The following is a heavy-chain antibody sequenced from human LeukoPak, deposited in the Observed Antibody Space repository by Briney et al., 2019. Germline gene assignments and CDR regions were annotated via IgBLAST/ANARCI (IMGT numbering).Heavy chain of an antibody. CDR3: ARQTTVGPTKYNFDS. V-gene: IGHV4-39*01. CDR2: ICYSGST. CDR1: GGSISNYY. D-gene: IGHD1-26*01. Sequence: SETLSLTCTVSGGSISNYYWGWIRQAPGKGLEWIGSICYSGSTYYNPSLKSRVTISVDTSKKQFSLNLNSVTAADAAVYYCARQTTVGPTKYNFDSWGQGTLVTVSS. J-gene: IGHJ4*02.